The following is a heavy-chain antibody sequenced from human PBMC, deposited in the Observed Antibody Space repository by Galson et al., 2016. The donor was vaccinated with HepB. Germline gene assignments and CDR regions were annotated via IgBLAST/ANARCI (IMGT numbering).Heavy chain of an antibody. CDR1: GFTFNRRG. V-gene: IGHV3-30*18. CDR2: DSMDGRRK. J-gene: IGHJ4*02. D-gene: IGHD2/OR15-2a*01. Sequence: SLRLSCAASGFTFNRRGMHWVRQAPGKGLEWVAADSMDGRRKFYADSVKGRFTISRDNSNNMLFLQMSSLRVDDTAVYYCAKRNENCPPVRCSVDSWGQGTLVSVSS. CDR3: AKRNENCPPVRCSVDS.